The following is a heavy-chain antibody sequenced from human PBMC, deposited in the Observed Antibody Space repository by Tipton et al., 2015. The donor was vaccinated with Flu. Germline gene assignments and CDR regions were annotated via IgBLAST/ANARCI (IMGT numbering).Heavy chain of an antibody. CDR2: IKQDRSEK. D-gene: IGHD3-22*01. Sequence: SLRLSCAASGFTFSSYWMSWVRQAPGKGLEWVANIKQDRSEKYYVDSVKGRFTIPRDNAKNSLYLQMNSLRAEDTAVYYCARDSPMIVVVTTDAFDIWGQGTMVTVSS. CDR3: ARDSPMIVVVTTDAFDI. V-gene: IGHV3-7*01. CDR1: GFTFSSYW. J-gene: IGHJ3*02.